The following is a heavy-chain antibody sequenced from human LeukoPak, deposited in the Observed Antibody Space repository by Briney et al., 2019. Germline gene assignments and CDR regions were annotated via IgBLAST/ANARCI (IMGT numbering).Heavy chain of an antibody. CDR2: INPSGGST. V-gene: IGHV1-46*01. CDR1: GGTFSSYA. Sequence: ASVKVSCKASGGTFSSYAISWVRQAPGQGLEWMGIINPSGGSTSYAQKFQGRVTMTRDTSTSTVYMELSSLRSEDTAVYYCARSRRNWFDPWGQGTLVTVSS. CDR3: ARSRRNWFDP. J-gene: IGHJ5*02.